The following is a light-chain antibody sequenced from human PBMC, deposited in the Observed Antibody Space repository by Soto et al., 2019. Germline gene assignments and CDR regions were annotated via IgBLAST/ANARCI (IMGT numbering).Light chain of an antibody. Sequence: ETVLTQSPGTLSLSPGERATLSCRASQSVSSSFLAWYQQKPGQPPRLLIYGTSSRATGIPERFSGSGSGTDFTLTISRLEPEDFAVYYCQHYRSSWTFGRGTKVEVK. CDR1: QSVSSSF. CDR2: GTS. J-gene: IGKJ1*01. CDR3: QHYRSSWT. V-gene: IGKV3-20*01.